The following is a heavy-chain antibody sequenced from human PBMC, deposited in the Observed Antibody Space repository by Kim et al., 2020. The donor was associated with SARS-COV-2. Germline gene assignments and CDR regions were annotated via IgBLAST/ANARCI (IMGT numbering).Heavy chain of an antibody. V-gene: IGHV4-59*01. J-gene: IGHJ4*02. Sequence: SGSTNYNPSLKSRLTISVDTSKNQFSLKLSSVTAADTAVYYCARDRMADYWGQGTLVTVSS. D-gene: IGHD2-8*01. CDR3: ARDRMADY. CDR2: SGST.